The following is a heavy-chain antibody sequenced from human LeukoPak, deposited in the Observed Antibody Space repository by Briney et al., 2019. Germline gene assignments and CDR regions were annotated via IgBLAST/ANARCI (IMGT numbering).Heavy chain of an antibody. Sequence: ASVKVSCKASGYTFTSYYMHWVRQAPGQGLEWMGIINPSGGSTSYAQKFQGRVTMTSNTSTSTVYLELSSLRSEDTAVYYCARGSRYCSGGSCYSGWFDPWGQGTLVTVSS. V-gene: IGHV1-46*01. CDR2: INPSGGST. CDR1: GYTFTSYY. CDR3: ARGSRYCSGGSCYSGWFDP. J-gene: IGHJ5*02. D-gene: IGHD2-15*01.